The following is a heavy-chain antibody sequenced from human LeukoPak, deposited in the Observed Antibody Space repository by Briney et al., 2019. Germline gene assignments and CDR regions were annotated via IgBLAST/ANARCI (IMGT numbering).Heavy chain of an antibody. CDR3: ARGRYRYAVDY. Sequence: ASVKVSCKASGYTFTGYYMHWVRQAPGQGLEWMGWINPNSGGTNYAQKFQDRGTMTRDTSISTAYMELSSLTSDDTAVYYCARGRYRYAVDYWGQGTLVTVSS. D-gene: IGHD5-18*01. CDR1: GYTFTGYY. J-gene: IGHJ4*02. V-gene: IGHV1-2*02. CDR2: INPNSGGT.